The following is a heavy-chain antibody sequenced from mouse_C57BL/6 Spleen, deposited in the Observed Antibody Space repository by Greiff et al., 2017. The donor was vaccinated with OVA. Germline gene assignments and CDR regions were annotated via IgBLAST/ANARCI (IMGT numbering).Heavy chain of an antibody. CDR3: ARRWGYYNFDY. CDR1: GFTFSDYG. D-gene: IGHD2-3*01. V-gene: IGHV5-17*01. CDR2: ISSGSSTI. Sequence: EVQLVESGGGLVKPGGSLKLSCAASGFTFSDYGMHWVRQAPEKGLEWVAYISSGSSTIYYADTVKGRFTISRDNAKNTLFLQMTSLRSEDTAMYYCARRWGYYNFDYWGQGTTLTVSS. J-gene: IGHJ2*01.